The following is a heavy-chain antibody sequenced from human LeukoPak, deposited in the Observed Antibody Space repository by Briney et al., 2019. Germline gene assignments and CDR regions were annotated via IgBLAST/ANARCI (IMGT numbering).Heavy chain of an antibody. J-gene: IGHJ3*02. Sequence: PSETLSLTCTVSGGSISSSSYYWGWIRQPPGKGLEWIGSIYYSGSTYYNPSLKSRVTISVDTSKNQFSLKLSSVTAADTAVYYCARVGYDSSGYEVLLAFDIWGQGTMVTVSS. V-gene: IGHV4-39*07. CDR2: IYYSGST. CDR1: GGSISSSSYY. CDR3: ARVGYDSSGYEVLLAFDI. D-gene: IGHD3-22*01.